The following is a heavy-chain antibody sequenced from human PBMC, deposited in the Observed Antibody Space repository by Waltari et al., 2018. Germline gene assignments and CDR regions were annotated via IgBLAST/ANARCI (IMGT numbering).Heavy chain of an antibody. J-gene: IGHJ4*02. CDR1: GFTFSSYA. CDR3: ARDRVATDYFDY. Sequence: QVQLVESGGGVVQPGRSLRLSCAASGFTFSSYAMHWVRQAPGKGLEWVAVISYDGSKKYYADSVKGRFTISRDNSKNTLYLQMNSLRAEDTAVYYCARDRVATDYFDYWGQGTLVPVSS. D-gene: IGHD5-12*01. V-gene: IGHV3-30-3*01. CDR2: ISYDGSKK.